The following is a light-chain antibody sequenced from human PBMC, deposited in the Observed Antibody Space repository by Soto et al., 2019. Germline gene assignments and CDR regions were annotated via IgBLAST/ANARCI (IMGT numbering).Light chain of an antibody. CDR1: SSNIGSNT. Sequence: QSVLTQPPSASGTPGQRVTISCSGSSSNIGSNTVNWYQQLPGTAPKLLIYSNNQRPSGVPVRFSGSKSGTSASLAISGLQSEDEADYYCAAWDDSLNGSYVFGTGTKLTVL. CDR2: SNN. J-gene: IGLJ1*01. CDR3: AAWDDSLNGSYV. V-gene: IGLV1-44*01.